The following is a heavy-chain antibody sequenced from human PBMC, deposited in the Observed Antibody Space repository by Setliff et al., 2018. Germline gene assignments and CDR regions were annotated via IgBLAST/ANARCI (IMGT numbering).Heavy chain of an antibody. CDR1: GGSFSVYY. D-gene: IGHD6-6*01. V-gene: IGHV4-34*01. CDR2: INHSGNT. CDR3: ARGRNVAARLLDS. Sequence: LSLTCAASGGSFSVYYWTWIRQPPGKGLEWIGEINHSGNTKSKPSLKSRATISIDTSKDQFSLKLISMSAADTAVYCCARGRNVAARLLDSWGQGARVTVSS. J-gene: IGHJ4*02.